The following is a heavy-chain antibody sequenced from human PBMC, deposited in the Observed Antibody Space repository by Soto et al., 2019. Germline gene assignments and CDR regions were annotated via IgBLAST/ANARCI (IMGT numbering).Heavy chain of an antibody. CDR2: IIISSSSI. CDR1: GFTFSSYS. V-gene: IGHV3-21*01. Sequence: GSLRLSCAASGFTFSSYSMSWVRQAPGKGLEWVSSIIISSSSIYYADSLKGRFTISRDNAKNSLYLHMNSLTAEDTAVYYCARGYDTSGYWTAFDSWGQGA. D-gene: IGHD3-22*01. CDR3: ARGYDTSGYWTAFDS. J-gene: IGHJ4*02.